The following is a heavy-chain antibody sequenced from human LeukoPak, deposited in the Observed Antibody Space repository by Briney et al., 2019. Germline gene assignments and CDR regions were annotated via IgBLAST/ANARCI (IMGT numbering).Heavy chain of an antibody. CDR3: ARDPGVAVAGGFDY. CDR1: GGSISSYY. V-gene: IGHV4-4*07. J-gene: IGHJ4*02. D-gene: IGHD6-19*01. CDR2: IYTSGST. Sequence: PSETLSLTCTVSGGSISSYYWSWIRQPAGNGLEWIGRIYTSGSTNYNPSLKSRVTMSVDTSKNQFSLKLSSVTAADTAVYYCARDPGVAVAGGFDYWGQGTLVTVSS.